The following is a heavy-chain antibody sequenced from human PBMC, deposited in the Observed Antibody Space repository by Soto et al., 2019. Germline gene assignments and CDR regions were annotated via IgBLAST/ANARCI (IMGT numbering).Heavy chain of an antibody. J-gene: IGHJ4*02. D-gene: IGHD4-4*01. CDR3: ARIRYSNPPYYFDY. Sequence: SGPTLVNPTQTLTLTCTFSGFSLSTSGMCVSWIRQPPGKALEWLARIDWDDDKYYSTSLKTRLTISKDTSKNQVVLTMTNMDPVDTATYYCARIRYSNPPYYFDYWGQGTLVTVSS. CDR2: IDWDDDK. V-gene: IGHV2-70*11. CDR1: GFSLSTSGMC.